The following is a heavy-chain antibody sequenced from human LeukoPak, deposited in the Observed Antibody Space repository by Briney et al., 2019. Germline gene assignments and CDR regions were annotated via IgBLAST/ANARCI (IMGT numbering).Heavy chain of an antibody. D-gene: IGHD3-16*02. J-gene: IGHJ4*02. CDR3: AKSKSPYVWGSYPYFDY. V-gene: IGHV3-23*01. CDR2: ISGSGGST. CDR1: GFTFSSYA. Sequence: GGSLRLSCAASGFTFSSYAMSWVRQAPGKGLEWVSAISGSGGSTSYADSVKGRFTISRDNSKNTLYLQMNSLRAEDTAVYYCAKSKSPYVWGSYPYFDYLGQGTLVTVSS.